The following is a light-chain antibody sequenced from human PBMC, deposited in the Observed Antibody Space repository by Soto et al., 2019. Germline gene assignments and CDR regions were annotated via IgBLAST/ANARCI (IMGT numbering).Light chain of an antibody. J-gene: IGLJ2*01. CDR1: SSDVGGYNY. CDR3: NSYAGSNIVV. CDR2: EVI. V-gene: IGLV2-8*01. Sequence: QSALTQPPSASGSPGQSVTISCTGTSSDVGGYNYVSWYQQHPGKAPKLMIYEVIKRTSGVPDRFSGSKSGNTASLTVSGLQAEDEADYYCNSYAGSNIVVFGGGTKLTVL.